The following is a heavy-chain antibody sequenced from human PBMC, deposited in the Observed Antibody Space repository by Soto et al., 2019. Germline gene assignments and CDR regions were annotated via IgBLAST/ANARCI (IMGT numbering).Heavy chain of an antibody. J-gene: IGHJ4*02. CDR1: GDAIYIGGYY. V-gene: IGHV4-30-2*01. CDR2: IYHTGKT. Sequence: SETLSLTCTVSGDAIYIGGYYWTWIRQHPGKGLEWIGYIYHTGKTYYNPSLESRVTISVDRSKNQFSLKLSSVTAADTAVYYCARYRFGGSLTYYFDYWGQGTLVTVS. CDR3: ARYRFGGSLTYYFDY. D-gene: IGHD5-12*01.